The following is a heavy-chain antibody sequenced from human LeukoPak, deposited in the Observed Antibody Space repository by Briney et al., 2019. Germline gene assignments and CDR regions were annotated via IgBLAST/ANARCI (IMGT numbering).Heavy chain of an antibody. CDR2: ISYDGSNK. CDR3: AKIAAARVDY. CDR1: GLTFSSYG. J-gene: IGHJ4*02. V-gene: IGHV3-30*18. D-gene: IGHD6-13*01. Sequence: PGGSLRLSCAASGLTFSSYGMHWVRQAPGKGVEWVAVISYDGSNKYYADSVKGRFTISRDNSKNTLYLQMNSLRAEDTAVYYCAKIAAARVDYWGQGTLVTVSS.